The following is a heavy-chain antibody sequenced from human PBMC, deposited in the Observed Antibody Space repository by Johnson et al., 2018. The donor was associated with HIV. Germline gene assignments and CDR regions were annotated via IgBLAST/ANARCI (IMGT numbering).Heavy chain of an antibody. CDR2: ISWNSGSI. D-gene: IGHD1-26*01. Sequence: VQLVEYGGVVVQPGGSLRLSCAASGFTFDDYAMHWVRQAPGKGLEWVSGISWNSGSIGYADSVKGRFTISRDNSKNSLYLQMNSLRAEDTALYYCAKALGPWELRTWDAFDIWGQGTMVTVSS. J-gene: IGHJ3*02. CDR1: GFTFDDYA. CDR3: AKALGPWELRTWDAFDI. V-gene: IGHV3-9*01.